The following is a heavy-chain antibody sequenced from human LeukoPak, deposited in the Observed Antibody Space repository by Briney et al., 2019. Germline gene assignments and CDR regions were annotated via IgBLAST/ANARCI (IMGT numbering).Heavy chain of an antibody. CDR2: ISAYNGYT. J-gene: IGHJ4*02. Sequence: ASVKVSCKTSGYTFTTHDINWVRQAPGQGLEWMGRISAYNGYTNYGRRSQGRVTMTTDTSTNTAYMELRSLRSDDTAVYYCARVGTGTRSFDSWGQGTLVTVSS. CDR1: GYTFTTHD. V-gene: IGHV1-18*01. D-gene: IGHD1/OR15-1a*01. CDR3: ARVGTGTRSFDS.